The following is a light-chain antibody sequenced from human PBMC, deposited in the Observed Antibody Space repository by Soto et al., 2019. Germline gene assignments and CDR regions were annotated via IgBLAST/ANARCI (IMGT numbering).Light chain of an antibody. J-gene: IGKJ1*01. CDR3: QQYNSYSWT. V-gene: IGKV1-5*01. CDR1: QSISSW. Sequence: DIQMTQSPSTLSASVGDRVTITCRASQSISSWLAWYQQKPGKAPKLLIYDASRLESGVPSRFSGRGSGTEFTLTISSLQPDDFGTYYCQQYNSYSWTFGQGTKVDIK. CDR2: DAS.